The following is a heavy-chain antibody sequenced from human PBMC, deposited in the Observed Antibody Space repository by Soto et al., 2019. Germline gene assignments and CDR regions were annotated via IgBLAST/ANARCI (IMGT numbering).Heavy chain of an antibody. V-gene: IGHV6-1*01. Sequence: PSETLSLTCTVSGGSISSYYWSWIRLSPSRGLEWLARTYYRSRWYNDYAVSVRSRITVNPDTSKNQFSLQLTSVTPEDTAVYYCAGTTSHQWYYMDVWGKGTTVTVSS. CDR1: GGSISSYY. CDR3: AGTTSHQWYYMDV. CDR2: TYYRSRWYN. J-gene: IGHJ6*03. D-gene: IGHD1-7*01.